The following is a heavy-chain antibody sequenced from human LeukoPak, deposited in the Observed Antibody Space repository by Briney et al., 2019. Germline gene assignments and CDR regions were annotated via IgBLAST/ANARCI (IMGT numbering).Heavy chain of an antibody. V-gene: IGHV1-18*01. CDR1: GYTFTSYG. CDR2: ISAYNGNT. J-gene: IGHJ3*02. CDR3: ASQERVVGLNAFDI. D-gene: IGHD2-15*01. Sequence: ASVKVSCKASGYTFTSYGISWVRQAPGQGLEWMGWISAYNGNTNYAQKLQGRVTMTTDTSTSTAYMELRSLRSDDTAVYYCASQERVVGLNAFDIWGQGTMVTVSS.